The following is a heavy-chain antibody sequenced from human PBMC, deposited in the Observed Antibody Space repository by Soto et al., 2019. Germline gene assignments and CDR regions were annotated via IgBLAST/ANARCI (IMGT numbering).Heavy chain of an antibody. CDR2: IHAGNGNT. Sequence: QVRLVQSGADVEKPGASVKVSCKASGYSFSSYAIHWVRQAPGQGLEWMGWIHAGNGNTKYSQNFQGRVTISRDTSATTAYMELSSLRSEDTAVYYCARGVAFLDYWGQGTLVTVSS. J-gene: IGHJ4*02. V-gene: IGHV1-3*01. CDR3: ARGVAFLDY. D-gene: IGHD2-15*01. CDR1: GYSFSSYA.